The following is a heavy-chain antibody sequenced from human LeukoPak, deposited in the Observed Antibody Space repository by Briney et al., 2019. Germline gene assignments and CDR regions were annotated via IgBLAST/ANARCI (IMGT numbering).Heavy chain of an antibody. J-gene: IGHJ4*02. CDR1: GLTFTTYA. Sequence: GRSLRLSCAASGLTFTTYAMNWVRQAPGKGLEWVAVISYDESNKYYGDSVQGRFTISRDNSKNTLYLQMNSLRPEDTAVYYCARRSYYYASGSYFWGQGTLVTVSS. V-gene: IGHV3-30-3*01. CDR3: ARRSYYYASGSYF. CDR2: ISYDESNK. D-gene: IGHD3-10*01.